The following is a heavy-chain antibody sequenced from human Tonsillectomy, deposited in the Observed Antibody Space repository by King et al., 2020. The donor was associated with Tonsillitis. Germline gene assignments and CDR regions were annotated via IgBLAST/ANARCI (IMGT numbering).Heavy chain of an antibody. CDR3: AVRASRGHYFDY. V-gene: IGHV1-8*01. CDR1: GYTFTSYD. J-gene: IGHJ4*02. Sequence: VQLVESGAEVKKPGTSVKVSCKASGYTFTSYDINWVRQATGQGLEWRGWMNPNRVNTGYSQKLQGRVTMTRNTSISTAYMELSSLRSEDTAVYYCAVRASRGHYFDYWGQGTLVTVSS. CDR2: MNPNRVNT.